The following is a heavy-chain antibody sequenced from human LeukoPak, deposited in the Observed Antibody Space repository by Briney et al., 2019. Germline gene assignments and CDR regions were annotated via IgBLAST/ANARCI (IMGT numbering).Heavy chain of an antibody. J-gene: IGHJ3*02. CDR2: ISAYNGNT. CDR1: GYTFTSYG. Sequence: ASVTVSCKASGYTFTSYGISWVRQAPGQGLEWMGWISAYNGNTNYAQKLQGRVTMTTDTSTSTAYMELRSLRSDDTAVYYCARDLRAYYYDSSGYYYYAFDIWGQGTMVSVSS. D-gene: IGHD3-22*01. V-gene: IGHV1-18*01. CDR3: ARDLRAYYYDSSGYYYYAFDI.